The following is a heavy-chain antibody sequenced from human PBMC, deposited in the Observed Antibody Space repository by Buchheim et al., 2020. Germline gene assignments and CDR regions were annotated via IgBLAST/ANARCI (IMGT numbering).Heavy chain of an antibody. J-gene: IGHJ4*02. V-gene: IGHV2-5*02. D-gene: IGHD4-11*01. CDR3: AHNVDDYTDYVHDAFDY. CDR1: GFSLSTSGVG. CDR2: IYWDDDK. Sequence: QITLKESGPTLVKPTQTLTLTCTFSGFSLSTSGVGVGWIRQPPGKALEWLALIYWDDDKRYSPSLKSRLTITKDTSKNQVVLTMSNMDPVDTATYYCAHNVDDYTDYVHDAFDYWGQGTL.